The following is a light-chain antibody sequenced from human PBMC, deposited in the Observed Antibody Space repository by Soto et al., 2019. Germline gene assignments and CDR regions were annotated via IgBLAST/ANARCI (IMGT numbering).Light chain of an antibody. CDR1: QSVSSN. Sequence: EIVMTQSPATLSVSPGERATLSCRASQSVSSNLVWYQQKPGHPPRLLIYGASTRVTGIPARFSGSGSGTDFTLTISSLQSEDFAVYYCQQYDNWPPWTFGQGTKVDI. CDR3: QQYDNWPPWT. CDR2: GAS. V-gene: IGKV3-15*01. J-gene: IGKJ1*01.